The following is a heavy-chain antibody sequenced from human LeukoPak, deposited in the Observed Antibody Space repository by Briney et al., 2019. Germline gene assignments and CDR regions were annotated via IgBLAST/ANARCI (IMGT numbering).Heavy chain of an antibody. CDR3: ARDEVTSGGGLES. CDR2: IYSGGLT. J-gene: IGHJ4*02. Sequence: PGGSLRLSCAASGFAVNTKFMHWVRQAPGKGLEWISVIYSGGLTYYADSVEGRFTISRDNSKNTLYLYMNSLRAEDTAVYYFARDEVTSGGGLESWGKGALVIVSS. CDR1: GFAVNTKF. D-gene: IGHD3-16*01. V-gene: IGHV3-53*01.